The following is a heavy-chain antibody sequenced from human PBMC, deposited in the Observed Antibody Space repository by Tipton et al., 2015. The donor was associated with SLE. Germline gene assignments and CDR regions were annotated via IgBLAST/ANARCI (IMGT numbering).Heavy chain of an antibody. CDR3: ARSMLTTKRVFDY. CDR2: IYTSGYT. D-gene: IGHD3-16*01. J-gene: IGHJ4*02. Sequence: TLSLTCTVSGGSISSYYWSWIRQPAGKGLEWIGRIYTSGYTKYNPSFENRVTVDASKDQFSLSVNSVTAADTAVYYCARSMLTTKRVFDYWGQGTLVTVSS. V-gene: IGHV4-4*07. CDR1: GGSISSYY.